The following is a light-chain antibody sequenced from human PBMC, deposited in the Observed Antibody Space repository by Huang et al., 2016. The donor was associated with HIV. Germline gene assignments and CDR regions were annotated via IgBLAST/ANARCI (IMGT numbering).Light chain of an antibody. CDR1: QTISTY. V-gene: IGKV1-39*01. Sequence: DIQMTQSPSSLSASVGDRVTITCRARQTISTYLNWYQQKPGKAPNLLIYASSSLQSGVPSRFSGSGSGTDFTLTISSLQPEDFATYSCQQSFSSPYTFGQGTKLEIK. CDR2: ASS. CDR3: QQSFSSPYT. J-gene: IGKJ2*01.